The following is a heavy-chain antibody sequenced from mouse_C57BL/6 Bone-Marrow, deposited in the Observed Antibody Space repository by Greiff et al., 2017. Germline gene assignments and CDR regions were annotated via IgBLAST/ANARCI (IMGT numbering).Heavy chain of an antibody. V-gene: IGHV1-69*01. CDR2: IDPSDSYT. Sequence: QVQLQQSGAELVMPGASVKLSCKASGYTFTSYWMHWVKQRPGQGLEWIGEIDPSDSYTNNNQKFKGKSTLTVDKSSSTAYMQLSSLTSEDSAVYYCARENYGSSYWFAYWGQGTLVTVSA. D-gene: IGHD1-1*01. CDR1: GYTFTSYW. CDR3: ARENYGSSYWFAY. J-gene: IGHJ3*01.